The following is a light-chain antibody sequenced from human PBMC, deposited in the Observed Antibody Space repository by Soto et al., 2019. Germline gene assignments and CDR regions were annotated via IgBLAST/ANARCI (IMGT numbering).Light chain of an antibody. CDR1: QSVSSNF. CDR2: GAS. Sequence: EIVLTQSPATLSLSPGERATLSCRASQSVSSNFLAWYQHKPGQAPRLLIYGASSRATGIPDRFSGSGSGTDFTLTISRLEPEDFAVYYCHQYGSSPWTFGQGTKV. V-gene: IGKV3-20*01. J-gene: IGKJ1*01. CDR3: HQYGSSPWT.